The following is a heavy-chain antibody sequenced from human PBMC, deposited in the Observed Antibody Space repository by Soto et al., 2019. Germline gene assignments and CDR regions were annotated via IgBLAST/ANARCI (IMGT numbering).Heavy chain of an antibody. D-gene: IGHD3-16*01. Sequence: ASVKVSCKASGYSFTNNDVSWVRQATGQGLEWMGWMNPGSGDTGYAQKFQGRVTMTRDISIATAYMELSSLRSDDTAIYYCASMETFASLNWFEPWGQGTLVTV. CDR3: ASMETFASLNWFEP. J-gene: IGHJ5*02. V-gene: IGHV1-8*01. CDR2: MNPGSGDT. CDR1: GYSFTNND.